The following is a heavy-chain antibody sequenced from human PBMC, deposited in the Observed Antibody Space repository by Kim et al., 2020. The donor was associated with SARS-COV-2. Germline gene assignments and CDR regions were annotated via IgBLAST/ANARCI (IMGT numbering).Heavy chain of an antibody. V-gene: IGHV3-48*02. CDR2: ISRSSVTI. J-gene: IGHJ4*02. CDR1: GFTLGSYG. D-gene: IGHD6-19*01. CDR3: ARDTGRGWYYDS. Sequence: GGSLRLSCTASGFTLGSYGMNWVRQAPGKGPEWVSYISRSSVTIYYAGSVEGRFTISRDNGKNSLFLQMNSLRDEDTAMYYCARDTGRGWYYDSWGQGT.